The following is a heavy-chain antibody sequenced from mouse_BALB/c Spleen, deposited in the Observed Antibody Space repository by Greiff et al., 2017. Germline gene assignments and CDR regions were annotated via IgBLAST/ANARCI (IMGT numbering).Heavy chain of an antibody. CDR2: INPYNDGT. D-gene: IGHD2-2*01. CDR1: GYTFTSYV. J-gene: IGHJ4*01. CDR3: ARSGLPYAMDY. Sequence: EVQLVESGPELVKPGASVKMSCKASGYTFTSYVMHWVKQKPGQGLEWIGYINPYNDGTKYNEKFKGKATLTSDKSSSTAYMELSSLTSEDSAVYYCARSGLPYAMDYWGQGTSVTVSS. V-gene: IGHV1-14*01.